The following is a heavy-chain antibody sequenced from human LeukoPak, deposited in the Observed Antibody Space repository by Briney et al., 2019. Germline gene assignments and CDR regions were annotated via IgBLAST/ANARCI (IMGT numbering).Heavy chain of an antibody. V-gene: IGHV1-3*01. CDR2: INAGNGNT. J-gene: IGHJ3*02. D-gene: IGHD2-15*01. Sequence: ASVKVSCKASGYTFTTYAMHWVRQAPGQRLEWMGWINAGNGNTKYSQKFQGRVTITRDTSASTAYMDLSSLRSEDTAVYYCARAYCSGGSCYNEGAFDIWGQGTMVTVSS. CDR3: ARAYCSGGSCYNEGAFDI. CDR1: GYTFTTYA.